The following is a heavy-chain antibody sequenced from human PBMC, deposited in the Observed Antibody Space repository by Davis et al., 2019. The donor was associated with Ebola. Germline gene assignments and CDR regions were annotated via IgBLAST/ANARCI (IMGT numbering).Heavy chain of an antibody. CDR3: ARVIAAAGTGYYYGMDV. CDR1: RFTFSSYS. D-gene: IGHD6-13*01. V-gene: IGHV3-21*01. CDR2: ISSSSSYI. Sequence: GESLKTPCAASRFTFSSYSMNWVRQAPGKGLEWVSSISSSSSYIYYADSVKGRFTISRDNAKNSLYLQMNSLRAEDTAVYYCARVIAAAGTGYYYGMDVWGQGTTVTVSS. J-gene: IGHJ6*02.